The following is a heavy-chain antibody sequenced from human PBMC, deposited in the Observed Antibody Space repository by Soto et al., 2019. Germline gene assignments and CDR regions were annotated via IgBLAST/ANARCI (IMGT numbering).Heavy chain of an antibody. J-gene: IGHJ4*02. CDR3: TSSITMIVVCVDY. Sequence: PVGSLRLSCAASGFTFSNAWMSWVRQAPGKGLEWVGRIKSKTDGGTTDYAAPVKGRFTISRDDSKNTLYLQMNSLKTEDTAVYYCTSSITMIVVCVDYWGQGTLVTVSS. CDR1: GFTFSNAW. V-gene: IGHV3-15*01. D-gene: IGHD3-22*01. CDR2: IKSKTDGGTT.